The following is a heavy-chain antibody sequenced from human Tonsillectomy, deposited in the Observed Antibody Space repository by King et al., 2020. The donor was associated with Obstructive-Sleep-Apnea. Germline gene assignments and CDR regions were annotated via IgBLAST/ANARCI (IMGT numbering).Heavy chain of an antibody. CDR2: IKAGNGNT. D-gene: IGHD6-19*01. CDR1: VYTFTSYA. CDR3: ARRGLGIAVAGGAFDI. J-gene: IGHJ3*02. V-gene: IGHV1-3*01. Sequence: QLVQSGAEVKKPGAAVKVSCKASVYTFTSYAMNWVGQARGQRLEWMVWIKAGNGNTKYSQKFQGRVTITRDTAESTAYMELSSLISEDTAVYYCARRGLGIAVAGGAFDIWGQGTMVTVSS.